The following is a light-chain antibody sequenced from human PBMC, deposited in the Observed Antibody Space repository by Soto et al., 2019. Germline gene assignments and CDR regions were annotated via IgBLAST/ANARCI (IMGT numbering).Light chain of an antibody. Sequence: QSALTQPPSASGSPGQSVTISCTGTSSDVGDYNYVSWFQQHPDKAPKLMIYEVTKRPSGVPDRFSGSKSGNTASLTVSGLQAEDEADYYCSSYGGSNNLVFGGGTKLTVL. CDR1: SSDVGDYNY. CDR2: EVT. J-gene: IGLJ3*02. V-gene: IGLV2-8*01. CDR3: SSYGGSNNLV.